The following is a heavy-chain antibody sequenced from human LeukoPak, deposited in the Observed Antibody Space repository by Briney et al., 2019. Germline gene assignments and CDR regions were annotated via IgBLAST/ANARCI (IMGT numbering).Heavy chain of an antibody. V-gene: IGHV3-20*04. CDR1: GFTFDNYG. CDR2: INWNGGST. J-gene: IGHJ6*03. D-gene: IGHD3-9*01. Sequence: GGSLRLSCAASGFTFDNYGMSWVRQAPGKGLEWVSGINWNGGSTGYADSVKGRFTISRDNAKNSLYLQMNSLRAEDTAVYYCAKPVWYYDILTGRTEYYYYMDVWGKGTTVTVSS. CDR3: AKPVWYYDILTGRTEYYYYMDV.